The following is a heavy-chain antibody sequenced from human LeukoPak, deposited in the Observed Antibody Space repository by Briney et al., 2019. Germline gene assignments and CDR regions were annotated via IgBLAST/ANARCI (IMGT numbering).Heavy chain of an antibody. CDR2: INSDWSST. CDR1: GFTFSSYW. Sequence: QPGGSLRLSCAASGFTFSSYWMHWVRQAPRTGLVWVSRINSDWSSTSYADSVKGRFTISRDNAKNTLYLQMNSLRAEDTALYYCAKDVPGYCSGGSCYGLGDDYWGQGTLVTVSS. CDR3: AKDVPGYCSGGSCYGLGDDY. J-gene: IGHJ4*02. D-gene: IGHD2-15*01. V-gene: IGHV3-74*01.